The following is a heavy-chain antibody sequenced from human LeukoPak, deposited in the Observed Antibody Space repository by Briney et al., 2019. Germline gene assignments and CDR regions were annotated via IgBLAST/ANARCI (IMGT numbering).Heavy chain of an antibody. CDR1: GGSISSYY. D-gene: IGHD2-2*01. CDR3: ARRHPRPYCSSTSCYSVSYNWFDP. CDR2: IYYSGST. V-gene: IGHV4-59*12. Sequence: SETLSLTCTVSGGSISSYYWSWIRQPPGKGLEWIGYIYYSGSTNYNPSLKSRVTISVDTSKNQFSLKLSSVTAADTAVYYCARRHPRPYCSSTSCYSVSYNWFDPWGQGTLVTVSS. J-gene: IGHJ5*02.